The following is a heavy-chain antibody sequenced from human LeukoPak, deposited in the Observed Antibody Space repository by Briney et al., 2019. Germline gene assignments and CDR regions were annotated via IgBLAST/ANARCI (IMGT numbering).Heavy chain of an antibody. CDR2: ISGSGGST. CDR3: ARGGPIYCSGDSCYPGDY. V-gene: IGHV3-23*01. CDR1: GFTFGSYA. Sequence: GGSLRLSCAASGFTFGSYAMSWVRQAPGKGLEWVSAISGSGGSTYYADSVKGRFTISRDNARNTLYLQMNSLRAEDTAVYYCARGGPIYCSGDSCYPGDYWGQGTLVTVSS. D-gene: IGHD2-15*01. J-gene: IGHJ4*02.